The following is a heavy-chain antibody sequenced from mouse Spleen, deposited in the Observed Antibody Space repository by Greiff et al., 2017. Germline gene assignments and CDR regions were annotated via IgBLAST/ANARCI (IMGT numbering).Heavy chain of an antibody. CDR2: INPSTGYT. D-gene: IGHD2-3*01. V-gene: IGHV1-7*01. J-gene: IGHJ3*01. Sequence: QVQLQQSGAELAKPGASVKMSCKASGYTFTSYWMHWVKQRPGQGLEWIGYINPSTGYTEYNQKFKDKATLTADKSSSTAYMQLSSLTSEDSAVYYCARGEGYYAWFAYWGQGTLVTVSA. CDR3: ARGEGYYAWFAY. CDR1: GYTFTSYW.